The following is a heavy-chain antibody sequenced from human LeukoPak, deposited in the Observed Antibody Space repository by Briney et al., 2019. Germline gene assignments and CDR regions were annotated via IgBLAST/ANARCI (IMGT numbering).Heavy chain of an antibody. D-gene: IGHD2-2*01. CDR2: ISSSGSTI. J-gene: IGHJ6*02. CDR3: AKELIVVVPAAILNYYYYGMDV. Sequence: GGSLRLSCAASGFTFSDYYMSWIRQAPGKGLEWVSYISSSGSTIYYPDSVKGRFTISRDNAKNSVSLQMNNLRAEDTAVYYCAKELIVVVPAAILNYYYYGMDVWGQGTTVTVSS. V-gene: IGHV3-11*01. CDR1: GFTFSDYY.